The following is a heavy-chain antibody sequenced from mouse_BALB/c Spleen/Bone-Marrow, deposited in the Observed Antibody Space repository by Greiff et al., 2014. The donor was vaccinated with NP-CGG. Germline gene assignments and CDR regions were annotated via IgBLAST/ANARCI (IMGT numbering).Heavy chain of an antibody. J-gene: IGHJ3*01. CDR2: IYPYSGGT. Sequence: EVQRVESRPELVRPGASVKISCKASGYTFTDYNIYWVKQSHGKSLEWIGYIYPYSGGTGYNQKFKSKATLTVDNSSTTAYMELRSLTSEDSAVYYCARGNWDFAYWGQGTLVTVST. V-gene: IGHV1S29*02. CDR3: ARGNWDFAY. D-gene: IGHD4-1*01. CDR1: GYTFTDYN.